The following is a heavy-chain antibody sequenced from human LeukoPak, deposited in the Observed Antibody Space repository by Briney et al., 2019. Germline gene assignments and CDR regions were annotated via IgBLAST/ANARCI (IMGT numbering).Heavy chain of an antibody. CDR3: ARDRGHSSGWYRPNWFDP. CDR1: GFTFSDYY. CDR2: IYYSGST. J-gene: IGHJ5*02. Sequence: PGGSLRLSCAASGFTFSDYYMSWIRQAPGKGLEWIGSIYYSGSTYYNPSLKSRVTISVDTSKNQFSLKLSSVTAADTAVYYCARDRGHSSGWYRPNWFDPWGQGTLVTVSS. V-gene: IGHV4-38-2*02. D-gene: IGHD6-19*01.